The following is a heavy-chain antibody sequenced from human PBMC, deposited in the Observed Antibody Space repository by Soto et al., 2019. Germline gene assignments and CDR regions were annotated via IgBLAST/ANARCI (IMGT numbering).Heavy chain of an antibody. Sequence: SETLSLTCTVSGGSITTGGSYWSWIRQHPGKGLEWIGNIYHSGNTYYNPSLKSRLTISVDTSKNHFSLMVDSVTAADTAVYYCARARFQVLYGRPYFDSWGQGTLVTVSS. CDR1: GGSITTGGSY. D-gene: IGHD2-2*02. V-gene: IGHV4-31*03. J-gene: IGHJ4*02. CDR2: IYHSGNT. CDR3: ARARFQVLYGRPYFDS.